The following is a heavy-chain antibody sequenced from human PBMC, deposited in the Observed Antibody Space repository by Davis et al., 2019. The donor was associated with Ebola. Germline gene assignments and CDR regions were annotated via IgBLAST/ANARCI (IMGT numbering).Heavy chain of an antibody. CDR1: GFTFDDYA. V-gene: IGHV3-23*01. J-gene: IGHJ2*01. Sequence: GESLKISCAASGFTFDDYAMTWVRQAPGKGLEWVSATTLSGASTYYAESVKGRFTISRDNSRNTLFLQMNSLRADDTAVYYCAKDGGNFPYWYFDLWGRGTLVSVSS. D-gene: IGHD1-7*01. CDR2: TTLSGAST. CDR3: AKDGGNFPYWYFDL.